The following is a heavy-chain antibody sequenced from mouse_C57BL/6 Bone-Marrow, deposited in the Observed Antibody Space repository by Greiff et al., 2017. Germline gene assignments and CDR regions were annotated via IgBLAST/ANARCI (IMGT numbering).Heavy chain of an antibody. CDR1: GFSLTSYG. J-gene: IGHJ3*01. D-gene: IGHD3-2*02. V-gene: IGHV2-2*01. Sequence: QVQLKESGPGLVQPSQSLSITCTVSGFSLTSYGVHWVRQSPGKGLEWLGVIWSGGSADYNAAFISRLSISKDNSKSQVFFKMNSLQADDTAIYYCARKGNSSGYGFAYWGQGTLVTVAA. CDR3: ARKGNSSGYGFAY. CDR2: IWSGGSA.